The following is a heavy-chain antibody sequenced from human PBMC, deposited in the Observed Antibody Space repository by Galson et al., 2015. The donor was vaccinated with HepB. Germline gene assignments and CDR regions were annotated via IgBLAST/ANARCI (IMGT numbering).Heavy chain of an antibody. CDR1: GYIFTTYF. D-gene: IGHD6-19*01. J-gene: IGHJ6*02. CDR3: ARERGSLDV. CDR2: IVPSLGIT. V-gene: IGHV1-69*04. Sequence: SVKVSCKASGYIFTTYFINWVRQAPGQGLEWMGRIVPSLGITSYSQKFQGRVTTTADTSTNTAYMELRSLRSEDTAVYYCARERGSLDVWGQGTTVTVS.